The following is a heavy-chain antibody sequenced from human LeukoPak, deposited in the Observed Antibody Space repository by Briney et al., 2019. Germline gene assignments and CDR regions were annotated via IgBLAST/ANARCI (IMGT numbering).Heavy chain of an antibody. D-gene: IGHD4-23*01. V-gene: IGHV1-69*13. CDR2: IIPIFGTA. J-gene: IGHJ3*02. CDR3: ATDYGGNGDAFDI. Sequence: SVKVSCKASGGTFSSYAIRWVRQAPGQGLEWMGGIIPIFGTANYAQKFQGRVTITADESTSTAYMELSSLRSEDTAVYYCATDYGGNGDAFDIWGQGTMVTVSS. CDR1: GGTFSSYA.